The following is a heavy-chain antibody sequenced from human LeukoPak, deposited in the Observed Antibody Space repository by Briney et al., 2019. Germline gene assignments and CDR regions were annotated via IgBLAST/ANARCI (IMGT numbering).Heavy chain of an antibody. V-gene: IGHV3-23*01. CDR1: GFTFSSYA. CDR3: AKSGYYGSGSYHDY. Sequence: GGSLRLSCAASGFTFSSYAMSWVRQAPGKGLEWVSAISGSGGSTYYADSVKGRFTISRVNSKNTLYLQMNSLRAEDTAVYYCAKSGYYGSGSYHDYWGQGTLVTVSS. CDR2: ISGSGGST. J-gene: IGHJ4*02. D-gene: IGHD3-10*01.